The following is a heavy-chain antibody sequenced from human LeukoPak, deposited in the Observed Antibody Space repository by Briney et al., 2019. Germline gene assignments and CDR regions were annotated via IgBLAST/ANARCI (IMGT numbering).Heavy chain of an antibody. D-gene: IGHD3-22*01. CDR2: IKSKTDGGTT. Sequence: GGSLRLSCAASGFTFSNAWMNWVRQAPGKGLEWVGRIKSKTDGGTTDYAAPVKGRFTISRDDSKNTLYPQMNSLKTEDTAVYYCTTAHYYDSSGSDYWGQGTLVTVSS. CDR1: GFTFSNAW. J-gene: IGHJ4*02. V-gene: IGHV3-15*07. CDR3: TTAHYYDSSGSDY.